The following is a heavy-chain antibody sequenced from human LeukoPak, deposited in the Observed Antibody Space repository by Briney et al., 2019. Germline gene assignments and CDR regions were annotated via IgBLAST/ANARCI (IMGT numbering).Heavy chain of an antibody. CDR2: IYHSGST. CDR1: GGSLSSSNW. Sequence: SGTLSLTCAVSGGSLSSSNWWRWVRPPPGKGLEWIGEIYHSGSTNYNPSLKSRVTISVDKSKNQFSLKLSSVTAADTAVYYCVCRAASYYFDYWGQGTLVTVSS. V-gene: IGHV4-4*02. D-gene: IGHD6-13*01. CDR3: VCRAASYYFDY. J-gene: IGHJ4*02.